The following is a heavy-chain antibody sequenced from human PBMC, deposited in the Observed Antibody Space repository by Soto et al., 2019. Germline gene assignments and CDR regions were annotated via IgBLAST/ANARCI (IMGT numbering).Heavy chain of an antibody. CDR1: GFRFEDYG. CDR3: AKDISRYQLVLITEGMDV. Sequence: EVQLVESGGGLVQPGRSQRLSCAASGFRFEDYGMHWVRQAPGKGLEWVSSISWNSRNIAYADSVKGRFTVSSDNAKNSLYLHMNSLRPEDTALYYCAKDISRYQLVLITEGMDVWGQGTTVTVSS. V-gene: IGHV3-9*01. D-gene: IGHD3-10*01. J-gene: IGHJ6*02. CDR2: ISWNSRNI.